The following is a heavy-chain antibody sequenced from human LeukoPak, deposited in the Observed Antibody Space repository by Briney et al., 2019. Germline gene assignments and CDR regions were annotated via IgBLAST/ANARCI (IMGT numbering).Heavy chain of an antibody. CDR1: GDSVSSNSAA. Sequence: SQTLSLTCAISGDSVSSNSAAWNWIRQSPSRGLEWLGRTYYRSKWYNDYAVSVKSRITINPDTSKNQFSLQLNSVTPEDTAVYYCARARLCIRPYCGDARYWFDPWGQGTLVTVSS. CDR2: TYYRSKWYN. CDR3: ARARLCIRPYCGDARYWFDP. D-gene: IGHD2-21*01. J-gene: IGHJ5*02. V-gene: IGHV6-1*01.